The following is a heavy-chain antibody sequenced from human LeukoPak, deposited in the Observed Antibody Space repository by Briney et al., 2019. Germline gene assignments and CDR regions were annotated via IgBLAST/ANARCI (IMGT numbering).Heavy chain of an antibody. J-gene: IGHJ4*02. D-gene: IGHD3-3*01. V-gene: IGHV3-21*01. Sequence: NPGGSLRLSCAASGFTFSSYSMNWVRQAPGKGLEWVSSISSSSSYIYYADSVKGRFTISRDNAKNSLYLQMNSLRAGDTAVYYCARDLSITIIPIDYWGQGTLVTVSS. CDR1: GFTFSSYS. CDR2: ISSSSSYI. CDR3: ARDLSITIIPIDY.